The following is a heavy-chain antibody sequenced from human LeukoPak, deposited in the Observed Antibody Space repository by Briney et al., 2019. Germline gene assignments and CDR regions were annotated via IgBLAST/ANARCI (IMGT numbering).Heavy chain of an antibody. Sequence: PGGSLRLSCAASGFTFSSYSMDWVRQAPGKGLEWVSHITASGTAMFYADSVKGRFTISRDNAKNSLYLQMNSLRAEDTAVYYCARDRYYSYGYWGYYYYGMDVWGQGTTVTVSS. CDR1: GFTFSSYS. CDR2: ITASGTAM. J-gene: IGHJ6*02. V-gene: IGHV3-48*01. D-gene: IGHD5-18*01. CDR3: ARDRYYSYGYWGYYYYGMDV.